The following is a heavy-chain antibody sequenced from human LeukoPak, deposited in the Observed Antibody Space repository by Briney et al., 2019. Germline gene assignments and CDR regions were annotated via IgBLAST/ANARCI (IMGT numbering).Heavy chain of an antibody. CDR3: AKAPWGTMIVVVTNIDY. J-gene: IGHJ4*02. CDR2: IWYDGSNK. Sequence: GGSLRLSCAASGFTFSSYGMHWVRQAPGKGLEWVAVIWYDGSNKYYADSVKGRFTISRDNSKNTLYLQMNSLRAEDTAVYYCAKAPWGTMIVVVTNIDYWGQGTLVTVSS. D-gene: IGHD3-22*01. CDR1: GFTFSSYG. V-gene: IGHV3-33*06.